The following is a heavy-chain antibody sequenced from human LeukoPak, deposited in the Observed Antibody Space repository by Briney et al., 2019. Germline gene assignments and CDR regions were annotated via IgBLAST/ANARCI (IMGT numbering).Heavy chain of an antibody. D-gene: IGHD3-16*02. CDR1: GFAFSSYA. CDR2: ISGSGGST. CDR3: AKLHDYVWGSYRRNAFDI. Sequence: GGSLRLSCAASGFAFSSYAMSWVRQAPGKGLEWVSAISGSGGSTYYADSVKGRLTISRDNSKSTLYLQMNSLRAEDTAVYYCAKLHDYVWGSYRRNAFDIWGQGTMVTVSS. J-gene: IGHJ3*02. V-gene: IGHV3-23*01.